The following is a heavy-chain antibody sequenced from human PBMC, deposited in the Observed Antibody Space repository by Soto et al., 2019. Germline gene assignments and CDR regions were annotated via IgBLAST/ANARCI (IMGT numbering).Heavy chain of an antibody. J-gene: IGHJ5*02. CDR3: ALFESDDDVWGSFRS. CDR1: GGTFSSYA. V-gene: IGHV1-69*13. D-gene: IGHD3-16*01. Sequence: SVKVSCKASGGTFSSYAMSWVRQAPGQGLEWMGGIIPIFGKPSYAQKFQGRLIISADASTNRAYLDLYSLTTEDAGIYYCALFESDDDVWGSFRSWGQGTPVTVSS. CDR2: IIPIFGKP.